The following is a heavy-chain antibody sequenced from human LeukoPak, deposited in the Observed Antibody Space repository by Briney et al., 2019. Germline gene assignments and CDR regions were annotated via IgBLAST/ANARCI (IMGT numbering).Heavy chain of an antibody. CDR3: ARSDSSGYYRYYFDY. CDR2: ISSSSSYI. Sequence: SGGSLRLSCAASGFTFSSYSMNWVRQAPGKGLEWVSSISSSSSYIYYADSVKGRFTISRDNAKNSLYLQMNSLRAEDTAVYYCARSDSSGYYRYYFDYWGQGTLVTVSS. CDR1: GFTFSSYS. J-gene: IGHJ4*02. D-gene: IGHD3-22*01. V-gene: IGHV3-21*01.